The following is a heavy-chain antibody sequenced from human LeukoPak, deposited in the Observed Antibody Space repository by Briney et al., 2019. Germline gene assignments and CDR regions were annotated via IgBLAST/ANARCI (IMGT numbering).Heavy chain of an antibody. CDR2: MSNSGST. V-gene: IGHV4-59*12. CDR1: GGSISSYY. Sequence: PSETLSLTCNVSGGSISSYYWSWIRQPPGKGLEWIGYMSNSGSTNYNPSLKSRVTISLDTSKNQFSLKLNSVTAADTAVYYCARGRVPGSGSYYWGQGSLVTVSS. J-gene: IGHJ4*02. D-gene: IGHD3-10*01. CDR3: ARGRVPGSGSYY.